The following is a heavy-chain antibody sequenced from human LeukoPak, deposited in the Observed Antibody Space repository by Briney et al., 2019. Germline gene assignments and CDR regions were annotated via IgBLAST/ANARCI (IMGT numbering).Heavy chain of an antibody. Sequence: SETLSLTCSVSGGSTSTSRYHWAWIRQPPGKGLEWIGSIYYSGTTYYNPSLKSRVSMSVDTSRNQFSLKLSSVTAADTAAYYCAREECSPGHYSFDYWGQGTLVTVSS. V-gene: IGHV4-39*07. CDR3: AREECSPGHYSFDY. J-gene: IGHJ4*02. CDR2: IYYSGTT. D-gene: IGHD2-8*02. CDR1: GGSTSTSRYH.